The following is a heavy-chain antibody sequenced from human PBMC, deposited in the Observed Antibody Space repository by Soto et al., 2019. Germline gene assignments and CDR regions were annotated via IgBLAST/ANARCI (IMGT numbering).Heavy chain of an antibody. CDR3: AKDSGFGRSSYYYYGMDV. J-gene: IGHJ6*02. CDR1: GFTFSSYA. CDR2: ISGSGGST. D-gene: IGHD3-10*01. V-gene: IGHV3-23*01. Sequence: GGSLRLSCAASGFTFSSYAMSWVRQAPGKGLEWVLAISGSGGSTYYADSVKGRFTISRDNSKNTLYLQMNSLRAEDTAVYYCAKDSGFGRSSYYYYGMDVWGQGTTVTVSS.